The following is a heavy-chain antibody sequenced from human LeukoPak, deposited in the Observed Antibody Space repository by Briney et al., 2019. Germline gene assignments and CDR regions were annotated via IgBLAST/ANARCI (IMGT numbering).Heavy chain of an antibody. CDR3: ARTELSYYYYYYMDV. CDR1: GGTFSSYA. D-gene: IGHD3-10*01. V-gene: IGHV1-69*13. Sequence: GASVKVSCKASGGTFSSYAISWVRQAPGQGLEWMGGIIPIFGTANYAQKFQGRVTITADESTSTAYMELSSLRSEDTAVYYCARTELSYYYYYYMDVWGKGTTVTVSS. J-gene: IGHJ6*03. CDR2: IIPIFGTA.